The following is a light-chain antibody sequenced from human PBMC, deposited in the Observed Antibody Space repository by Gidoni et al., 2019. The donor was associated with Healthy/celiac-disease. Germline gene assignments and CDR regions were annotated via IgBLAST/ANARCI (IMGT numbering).Light chain of an antibody. CDR2: GAS. CDR1: QSVSSSY. V-gene: IGKV3-20*01. J-gene: IGKJ4*01. CDR3: QQYGSSPALT. Sequence: EIVLTQSPGTLSLSPGERATLSCRASQSVSSSYVAWYQQKPGQAPRLLIYGASSRATGIPDRCSGSGSGTDFTLTISRLEPEDFAVYYCQQYGSSPALTFGGGTKVEIK.